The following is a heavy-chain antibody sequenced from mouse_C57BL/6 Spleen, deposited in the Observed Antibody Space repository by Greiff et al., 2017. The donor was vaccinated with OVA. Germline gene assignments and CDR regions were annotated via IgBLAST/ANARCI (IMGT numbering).Heavy chain of an antibody. J-gene: IGHJ3*01. V-gene: IGHV1-26*01. CDR3: ARDGSSPAWFAY. CDR1: GYTFTDYY. CDR2: INPNNGGT. Sequence: EPELVKPGASVKISCKASGYTFTDYYMNWVKQSHGKSLEWIGDINPNNGGTSYNQKFKGKATLTVDKSSSTAYMELRSLTSEDSAVYYCARDGSSPAWFAYWGQGTLVTVSA. D-gene: IGHD1-1*01.